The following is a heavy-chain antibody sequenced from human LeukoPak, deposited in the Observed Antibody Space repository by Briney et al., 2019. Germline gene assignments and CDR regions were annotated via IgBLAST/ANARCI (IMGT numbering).Heavy chain of an antibody. D-gene: IGHD4-17*01. CDR3: ARDQTTVTKGFDI. V-gene: IGHV4-59*01. CDR2: ISYIGTT. CDR1: GGSISSYY. Sequence: PSETLSLTSTVSGGSISSYYWSWIRQTPGKGLEGIGYISYIGTTNYNPSLKSRVSISVDTSKTYISLKLSSVTAAETAVYYCARDQTTVTKGFDIWGKGTKVTVS. J-gene: IGHJ3*02.